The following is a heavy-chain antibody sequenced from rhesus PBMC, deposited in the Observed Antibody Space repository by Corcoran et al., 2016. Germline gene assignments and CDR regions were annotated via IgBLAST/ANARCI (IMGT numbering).Heavy chain of an antibody. CDR3: AGTFYTHYGLDS. CDR1: EYSLTSYW. CDR2: IDPSDSDT. D-gene: IGHD3S6*01. J-gene: IGHJ6*01. V-gene: IGHV5-2*01. Sequence: EVQLVQSGAEVKRPGESLKISCKTSEYSLTSYWISWVRQMPGKGLEWMGAIDPSDSDTRYSPSFQGQVTISADKSISTTYLQWSSLKASDSATYYCAGTFYTHYGLDSWGQGVVVTVSS.